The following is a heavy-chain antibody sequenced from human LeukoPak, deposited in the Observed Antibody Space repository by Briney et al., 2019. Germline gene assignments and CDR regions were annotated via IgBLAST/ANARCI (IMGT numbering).Heavy chain of an antibody. CDR2: ISAYNGNT. CDR1: GYTFTSYG. CDR3: ARDSPYDSRPLHGY. Sequence: ASVKVSCKASGYTFTSYGISWVRQAPGQGLEWMGWISAYNGNTNYAQKLQGRVTMTTDTSTSTAYMELRSLRSNDTAVYYCARDSPYDSRPLHGYWGQGTLVTVSS. V-gene: IGHV1-18*01. J-gene: IGHJ4*02. D-gene: IGHD3-22*01.